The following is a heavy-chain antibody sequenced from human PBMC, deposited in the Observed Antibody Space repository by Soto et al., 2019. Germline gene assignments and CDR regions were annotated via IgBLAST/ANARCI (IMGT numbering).Heavy chain of an antibody. D-gene: IGHD5-18*01. Sequence: GGSLRLSCAASGFTFDDYAMHWVRQAPGKGLEWVSGISWSSGSIAYADSVKGRFTVSRDNAKNSLYPQMNSLRTEDTALYYCAKDSRGYSYGSLDYWGQGTLVTVSS. CDR2: ISWSSGSI. CDR1: GFTFDDYA. CDR3: AKDSRGYSYGSLDY. V-gene: IGHV3-9*01. J-gene: IGHJ4*02.